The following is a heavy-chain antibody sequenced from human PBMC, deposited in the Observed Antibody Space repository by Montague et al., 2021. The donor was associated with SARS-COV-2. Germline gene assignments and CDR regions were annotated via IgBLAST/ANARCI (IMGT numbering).Heavy chain of an antibody. CDR1: GGSISAGNYY. CDR2: IYVTGTS. CDR3: VGDACDPLEGH. J-gene: IGHJ4*02. V-gene: IGHV4-61*02. Sequence: TLSLTCTVSGGSISAGNYYCSWVLQPAGKGLEWIGRIYVTGTSKSTPSLKSRVTMSIDTAKHQFYLNLTSATAADTADYYCVGDACDPLEGHWGQGTLVTVSS.